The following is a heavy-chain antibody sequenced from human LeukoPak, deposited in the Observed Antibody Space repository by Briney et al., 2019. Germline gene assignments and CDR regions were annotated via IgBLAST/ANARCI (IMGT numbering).Heavy chain of an antibody. Sequence: PSETLSLTCTVSGGSVSSGSYYWSWVRQPPGKRLEWIGYIFHSGSTNCNPSLKSRVTISVDTSKNQFSLKLSSVTAADTAVYYCATGRYSSGWYYFDYWGRGTLVTVTS. CDR1: GGSVSSGSYY. V-gene: IGHV4-61*01. CDR2: IFHSGST. CDR3: ATGRYSSGWYYFDY. D-gene: IGHD6-19*01. J-gene: IGHJ4*02.